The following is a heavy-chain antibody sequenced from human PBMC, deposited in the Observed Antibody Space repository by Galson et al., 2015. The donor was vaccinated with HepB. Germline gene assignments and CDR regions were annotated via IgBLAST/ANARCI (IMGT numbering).Heavy chain of an antibody. CDR2: IYHGDSDT. CDR1: GYNFPIYW. V-gene: IGHV5-51*01. CDR3: ARPSSVGAHDAFNI. J-gene: IGHJ3*02. D-gene: IGHD1-26*01. Sequence: QSGAEVKKPGESLKISCKGSGYNFPIYWIAWVRQMPGKGLEWMGIIYHGDSDTTYSPSFQDQVTISADKSISTAYLQWNSLKASDTAIYYCARPSSVGAHDAFNIWGQGTMVTVSS.